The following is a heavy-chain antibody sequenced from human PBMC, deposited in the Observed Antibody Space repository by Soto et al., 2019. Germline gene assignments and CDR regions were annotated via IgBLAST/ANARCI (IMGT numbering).Heavy chain of an antibody. CDR2: INHSGST. CDR1: GGSFSGYY. D-gene: IGHD3-3*01. Sequence: SETLSLTCAVYGGSFSGYYLSWIRQPPGKGPEWIGEINHSGSTNYNPSLKSRVTISVDTSKNQFSLKLSSVTAADTAVYYCASAIFGVVYSGDYWGQGTLVTVSS. J-gene: IGHJ4*02. V-gene: IGHV4-34*01. CDR3: ASAIFGVVYSGDY.